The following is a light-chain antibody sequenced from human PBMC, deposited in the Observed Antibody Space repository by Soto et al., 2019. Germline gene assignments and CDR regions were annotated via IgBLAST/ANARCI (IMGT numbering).Light chain of an antibody. CDR3: MQVLQTPYT. J-gene: IGKJ2*01. Sequence: DIVMTQSPLSLPVIPGEPASISCRSSGDLQRSHGYSYLDWYLQKPGQSPQLLIYLGSNRASGVPDRFSGSGSGKDFTLKISRVEAEDVGVYYCMQVLQTPYTFGQGTRLEIK. CDR2: LGS. CDR1: GDLQRSHGYSY. V-gene: IGKV2-28*01.